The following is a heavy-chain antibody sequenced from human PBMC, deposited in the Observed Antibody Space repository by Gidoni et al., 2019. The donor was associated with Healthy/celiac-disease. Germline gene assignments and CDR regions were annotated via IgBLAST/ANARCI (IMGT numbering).Heavy chain of an antibody. CDR1: GFTFDDYA. D-gene: IGHD1-1*01. CDR2: ISWNSGSI. CDR3: AKDVNDISYPCYGMDV. Sequence: EVQLVESGGGLVQPGRSLRLSCAASGFTFDDYAMHWVRQAPGKGLEWVSGISWNSGSIGYADSVKGRFTISRDNAKNSLYLQMNSLRAEDTALYYCAKDVNDISYPCYGMDVWGQGTTVTVSS. J-gene: IGHJ6*02. V-gene: IGHV3-9*01.